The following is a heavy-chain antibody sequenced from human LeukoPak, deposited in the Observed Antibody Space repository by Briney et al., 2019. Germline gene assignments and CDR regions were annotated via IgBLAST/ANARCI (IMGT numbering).Heavy chain of an antibody. CDR1: GYTLTELS. D-gene: IGHD2-15*01. Sequence: ASVKVSCKVSGYTLTELSVHWVRQAPGKGLEWMGGFDPEDGETIYAQKFQGRVTMTEDTSTDTAYMELSSLRSEDTAVYYCATDGGCFGCSGGSCYGWFDPWGQGTLVAVSS. CDR2: FDPEDGET. V-gene: IGHV1-24*01. CDR3: ATDGGCFGCSGGSCYGWFDP. J-gene: IGHJ5*02.